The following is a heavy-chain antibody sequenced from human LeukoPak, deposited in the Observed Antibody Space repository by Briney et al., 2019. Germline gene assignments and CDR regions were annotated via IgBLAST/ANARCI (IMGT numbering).Heavy chain of an antibody. CDR2: ISHSGTT. Sequence: SETLSLTCAVSGGSISSNNWWSWVRQPPGKGLEWIGEISHSGTTNYNPSLKSRVTISVDTSKNQFSLKLSSVTAADTAVYYCARDLHGMDVWGQGTTVTVSS. CDR3: ARDLHGMDV. J-gene: IGHJ6*02. CDR1: GGSISSNNW. V-gene: IGHV4-4*02.